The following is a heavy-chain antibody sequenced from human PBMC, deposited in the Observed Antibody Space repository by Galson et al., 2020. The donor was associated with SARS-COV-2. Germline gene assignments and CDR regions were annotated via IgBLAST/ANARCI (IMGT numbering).Heavy chain of an antibody. CDR1: GGSNSSHY. CDR2: IFYTGST. Sequence: SETLSLTCTVSGGSNSSHYWSWIRQPPGKGLEWIGYIFYTGSTNYNPSLKSRVTISVDTSKNQFSLKLSSVTAADTAVYYCAREGRDGYNRRYFDSWGQGTLVTVSS. D-gene: IGHD5-12*01. V-gene: IGHV4-59*11. J-gene: IGHJ4*02. CDR3: AREGRDGYNRRYFDS.